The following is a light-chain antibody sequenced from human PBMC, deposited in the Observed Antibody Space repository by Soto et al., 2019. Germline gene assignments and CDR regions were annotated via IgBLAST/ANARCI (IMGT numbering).Light chain of an antibody. CDR3: QQYGHSPIT. Sequence: EIVLTQSPGTLSLSPGERVTLSCRASQSLSGNYLAWYQQKPGQAPKLLIYGASNRATGIPDRFSGRGSGTDFALTINRLEPEDFAVYYCQQYGHSPITFGQGTRLEIK. CDR1: QSLSGNY. V-gene: IGKV3-20*01. CDR2: GAS. J-gene: IGKJ5*01.